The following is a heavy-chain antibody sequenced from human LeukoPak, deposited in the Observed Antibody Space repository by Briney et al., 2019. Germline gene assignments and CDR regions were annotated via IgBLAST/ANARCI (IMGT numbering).Heavy chain of an antibody. CDR1: GGSISSSSYY. D-gene: IGHD6-19*01. J-gene: IGHJ4*02. CDR3: ARQWVAEFT. Sequence: SETLSLTCTVSGGSISSSSYYWGWIRQPPGKGLEWIGSIYYSGSTYHNPSLKSRVTISVDTSKNQFSLKLSSVTAADTAVYYCARQWVAEFTWGQGTLVTVSS. CDR2: IYYSGST. V-gene: IGHV4-39*01.